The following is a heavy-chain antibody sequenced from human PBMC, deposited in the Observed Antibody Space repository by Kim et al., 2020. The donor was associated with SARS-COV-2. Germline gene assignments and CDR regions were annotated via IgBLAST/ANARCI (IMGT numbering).Heavy chain of an antibody. V-gene: IGHV5-51*01. Sequence: GESLKISCKGSGYSFTSYWIGWVRQMPGKGLEWMGIIYPGDSDTRYSPSFQGQVTISADKSISTAYLQWSSLKASDTAMYYCARLYRDSKATFLEAEKAGYSSGWYRFLAEGWGNNWFDPWGQGTLVTVSS. D-gene: IGHD6-19*01. CDR3: ARLYRDSKATFLEAEKAGYSSGWYRFLAEGWGNNWFDP. CDR1: GYSFTSYW. CDR2: IYPGDSDT. J-gene: IGHJ5*02.